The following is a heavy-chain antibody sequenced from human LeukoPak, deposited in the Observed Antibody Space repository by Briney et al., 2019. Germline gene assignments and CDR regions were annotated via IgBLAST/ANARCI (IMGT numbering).Heavy chain of an antibody. D-gene: IGHD3-22*01. CDR2: ISSSSSYI. V-gene: IGHV3-21*01. J-gene: IGHJ4*02. Sequence: GGSLRLSCAASGFTFSSYSMNWVRQAPGKGLEWVSSISSSSSYIYYADSVKGRFTISRDNAKNSLYLQMNSLRADDTAVYYCARDHHDSRGYYFVDYWGQGTLVTVSS. CDR1: GFTFSSYS. CDR3: ARDHHDSRGYYFVDY.